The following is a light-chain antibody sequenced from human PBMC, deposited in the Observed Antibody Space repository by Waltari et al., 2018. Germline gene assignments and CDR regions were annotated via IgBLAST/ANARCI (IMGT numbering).Light chain of an antibody. CDR2: LGS. CDR1: PSLLTGGYHY. J-gene: IGKJ2*01. CDR3: LQTRQTPYT. V-gene: IGKV2-28*01. Sequence: EIVMTKSPLSLSVPPGEPASISCRSSPSLLTGGYHYFNWYLQKPGQSPQFLIYLGSDRSSGVPEMFSCSGSVTDFTLKISRVEAEDIGIYYCLQTRQTPYTFGQGTKLEIK.